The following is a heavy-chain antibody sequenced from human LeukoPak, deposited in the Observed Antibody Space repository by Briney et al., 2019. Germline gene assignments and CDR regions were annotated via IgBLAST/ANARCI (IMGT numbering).Heavy chain of an antibody. CDR1: GGSFSNYY. CDR2: INDNGRI. V-gene: IGHV4-34*01. Sequence: SETLSLTCAVYGGSFSNYYWSGIRQTPGKGMEWIGEINDNGRINYNPSLMSRVTISVDMSKNQFSLRLTSVTATDTAVYYCARCWNYGRNYYIDVWGKGATVSVSS. CDR3: ARCWNYGRNYYIDV. D-gene: IGHD1-7*01. J-gene: IGHJ6*03.